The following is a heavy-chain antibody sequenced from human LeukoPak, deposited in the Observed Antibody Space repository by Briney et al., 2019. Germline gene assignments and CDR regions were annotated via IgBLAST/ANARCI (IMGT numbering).Heavy chain of an antibody. CDR3: ARASMITFGGVIVTSYAFDI. CDR2: IYYSGST. CDR1: GGSISSGGYY. J-gene: IGHJ3*02. Sequence: SETLSLTCTVSGGSISSGGYYWSWIRQHPGKGLEWIGYIYYSGSTYYNPSLKSRVTISVDTSKNQFSLKLSSVPAADTAVYYCARASMITFGGVIVTSYAFDIWGQGTMVTVSS. V-gene: IGHV4-31*03. D-gene: IGHD3-16*02.